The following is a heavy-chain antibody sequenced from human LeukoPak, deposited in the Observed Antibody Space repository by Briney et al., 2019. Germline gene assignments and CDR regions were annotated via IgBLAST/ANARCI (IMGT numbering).Heavy chain of an antibody. Sequence: ASVKVSCKASGYTFTSYDINWVRQATGQGLEWMGWMNPNSGNTGYAQKFQGRVTMTRNTSISTAYMELSSLRSEDTAVYYCARAKKSTYYDFWSGYYASSYYYMDVWGKGTTVTVSS. CDR3: ARAKKSTYYDFWSGYYASSYYYMDV. V-gene: IGHV1-8*01. D-gene: IGHD3-3*01. CDR2: MNPNSGNT. J-gene: IGHJ6*03. CDR1: GYTFTSYD.